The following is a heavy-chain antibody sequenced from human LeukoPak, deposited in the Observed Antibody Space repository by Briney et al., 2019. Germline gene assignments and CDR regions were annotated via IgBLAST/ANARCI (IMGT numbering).Heavy chain of an antibody. CDR1: GGTFSSYA. CDR3: ARDHVTHKGLGYDPYYYYYGMDV. D-gene: IGHD3-3*01. Sequence: SVKVSCKASGGTFSSYAISWVRQAPRQGLEWMGGIIPIFGTANYAQKFQGRVAITADESTSTAYMELSSLRSEDTAVYYCARDHVTHKGLGYDPYYYYYGMDVWGQGTTVTVSS. V-gene: IGHV1-69*13. CDR2: IIPIFGTA. J-gene: IGHJ6*02.